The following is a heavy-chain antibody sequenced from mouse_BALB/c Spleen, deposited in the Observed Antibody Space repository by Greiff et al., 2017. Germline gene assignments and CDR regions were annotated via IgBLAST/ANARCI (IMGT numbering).Heavy chain of an antibody. CDR2: IWAGGST. CDR1: GFSLTSYG. Sequence: QVQLQQSGPGLVAPSQSLSITCTVSGFSLTSYGVHWVRQPPGKGLEWLGVIWAGGSTNYNSALMSRLSISKDNSKSQVFLKMNSLQTDDTAMYYCAREREYGNYVAWFGYWGQGTLVTVAA. D-gene: IGHD2-1*01. CDR3: AREREYGNYVAWFGY. V-gene: IGHV2-9*02. J-gene: IGHJ3*01.